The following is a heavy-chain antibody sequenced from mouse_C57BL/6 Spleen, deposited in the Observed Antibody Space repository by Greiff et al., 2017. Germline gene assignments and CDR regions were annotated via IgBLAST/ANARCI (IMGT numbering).Heavy chain of an antibody. CDR1: GYTFTDYE. CDR2: IDPETGGT. J-gene: IGHJ2*01. V-gene: IGHV1-15*01. CDR3: TRHYYGSSYVREFDY. D-gene: IGHD1-1*01. Sequence: VQLVESGAELVRPGASVTLSCKASGYTFTDYEMHWVKQTPVHGLEWIGAIDPETGGTAYNQKFKGKAILTADKSSSTAYMELRSLTSEDSAVYYCTRHYYGSSYVREFDYWGQGTTLAV.